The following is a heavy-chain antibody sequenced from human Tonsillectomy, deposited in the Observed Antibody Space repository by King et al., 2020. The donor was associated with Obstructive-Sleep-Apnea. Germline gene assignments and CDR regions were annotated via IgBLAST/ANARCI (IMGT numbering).Heavy chain of an antibody. D-gene: IGHD1-20*01. CDR3: ARIQVTITGTTSY. V-gene: IGHV1-3*01. Sequence: HWVRQAPGQRLEWMGWINAGNGNTKDSQKFQCRLTITRATSARTVFMDMTSLRSEDTAVYYCARIQVTITGTTSYWGQGTLVTVSS. CDR2: INAGNGNT. J-gene: IGHJ4*02.